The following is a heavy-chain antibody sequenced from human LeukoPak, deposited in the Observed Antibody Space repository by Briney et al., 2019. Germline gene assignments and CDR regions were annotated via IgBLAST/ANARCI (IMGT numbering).Heavy chain of an antibody. J-gene: IGHJ6*02. Sequence: SETLSLTCTVSGGSISSGNYYWYWIRQPAGKGLEWIGRIHTSGTTNYNPSLKSRVTMSVDTSKNQFSLKLSSVTAADTAVYYCARVLAYYFGAGDYYGMDVWGQGTTVTVSS. D-gene: IGHD3-10*01. V-gene: IGHV4-61*02. CDR3: ARVLAYYFGAGDYYGMDV. CDR2: IHTSGTT. CDR1: GGSISSGNYY.